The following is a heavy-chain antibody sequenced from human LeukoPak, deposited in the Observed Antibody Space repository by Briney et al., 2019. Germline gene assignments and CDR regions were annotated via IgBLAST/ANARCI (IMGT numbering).Heavy chain of an antibody. J-gene: IGHJ4*02. CDR1: KFTFDSYW. D-gene: IGHD6-13*01. V-gene: IGHV3-48*01. CDR3: AREPTYSSSWYTSCDY. CDR2: ITLSSSSI. Sequence: GGSLRLSCAASKFTFDSYWMSWVRQAPGKGLEWVSYITLSSSSIYYADSVKGRFTISRDNAKNSLYLQMNSLRAEDTAVYYCAREPTYSSSWYTSCDYWGQGTLVTVSS.